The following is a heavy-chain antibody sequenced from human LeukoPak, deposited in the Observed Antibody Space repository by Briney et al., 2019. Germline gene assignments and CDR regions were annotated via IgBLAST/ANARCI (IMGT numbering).Heavy chain of an antibody. J-gene: IGHJ2*01. CDR3: ARSRRDGYLDL. CDR2: IKHDGSEK. Sequence: GGSLTLSCAASGFTFGNYWMSWVRKVPGKGLEWVANIKHDGSEKYFVDSVRGRFTISRDNAKNSLYLQMNSLTAEDTAVYFCARSRRDGYLDLWGRGTLVTVSS. D-gene: IGHD5-24*01. CDR1: GFTFGNYW. V-gene: IGHV3-7*05.